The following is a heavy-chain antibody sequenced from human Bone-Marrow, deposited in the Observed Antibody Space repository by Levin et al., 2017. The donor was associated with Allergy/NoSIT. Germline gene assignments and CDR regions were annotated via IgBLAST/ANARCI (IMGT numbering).Heavy chain of an antibody. CDR3: AKWIRYSTNGCFES. CDR2: IYYTGST. Sequence: PSETLSLTCVVSHYSISSGYYWGWIRQPPGKGLEWIGNIYYTGSTYYNPSLKSRVTISVDTSNNHFSLSLSSVTATDTAVYYCAKWIRYSTNGCFESWGQGTLVTVSS. D-gene: IGHD2-8*01. J-gene: IGHJ4*02. CDR1: HYSISSGYY. V-gene: IGHV4-38-2*01.